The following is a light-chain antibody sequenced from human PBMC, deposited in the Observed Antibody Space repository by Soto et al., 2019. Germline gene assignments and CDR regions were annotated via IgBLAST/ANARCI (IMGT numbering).Light chain of an antibody. Sequence: QSALTQPPSVSGSPGQSVTISCTGTRSDVGSYNRVSWYQQPPGTAPKLMISEVSNRPSGVPDRFSGSKSGNTASLTISGLQAEDEADYYCSSYTSSSTYVFGTGTKLTVL. J-gene: IGLJ1*01. CDR1: RSDVGSYNR. CDR2: EVS. CDR3: SSYTSSSTYV. V-gene: IGLV2-18*02.